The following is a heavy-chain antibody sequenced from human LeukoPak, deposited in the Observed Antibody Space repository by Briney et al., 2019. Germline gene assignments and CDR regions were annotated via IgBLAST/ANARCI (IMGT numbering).Heavy chain of an antibody. D-gene: IGHD3-16*01. CDR1: GFPFSSYW. J-gene: IGHJ6*02. V-gene: IGHV3-23*01. CDR3: ATPWGPDTSAFRWGRDGMDV. CDR2: ISKSGDHT. Sequence: GGSLRLSCVASGFPFSSYWMSWVRQAPGKGLEWVSAISKSGDHTYYAASAKGRFTIYRDNSKNTQYLQMNSLRAEDTAVYYCATPWGPDTSAFRWGRDGMDVWGQGTTVIVS.